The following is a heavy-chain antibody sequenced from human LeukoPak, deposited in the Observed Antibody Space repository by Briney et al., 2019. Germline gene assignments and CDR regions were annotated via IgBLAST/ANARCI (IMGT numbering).Heavy chain of an antibody. CDR2: ISDGGST. CDR3: VRHCCSTPSKRTFDI. D-gene: IGHD2-2*01. CDR1: GGSIISSDYH. Sequence: SETLSLTCTVSGGSIISSDYHWGCIRQFPGKGLEWIGTISDGGSTYYNPSLESRVIISVDTSKNQFSLKLSSVTAADTAVYYCVRHCCSTPSKRTFDIWGQGTLVTVSS. J-gene: IGHJ3*02. V-gene: IGHV4-39*01.